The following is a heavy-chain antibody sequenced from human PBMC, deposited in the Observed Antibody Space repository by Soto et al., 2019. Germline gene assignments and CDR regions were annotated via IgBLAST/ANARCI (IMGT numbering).Heavy chain of an antibody. V-gene: IGHV4-30-4*01. CDR1: GGSLSRGEYY. Sequence: SETLSLTCTVSGGSLSRGEYYWSWIRQAPGKGLEWIGYIYYSGSTYYNPSLKSRVTISVDRSKNQFSLKLSSVTAADPAVYYCARGAGKTFFQGDNVFRDVFYIRGRGTTVIVSS. J-gene: IGHJ3*02. CDR2: IYYSGST. D-gene: IGHD3-3*01. CDR3: ARGAGKTFFQGDNVFRDVFYI.